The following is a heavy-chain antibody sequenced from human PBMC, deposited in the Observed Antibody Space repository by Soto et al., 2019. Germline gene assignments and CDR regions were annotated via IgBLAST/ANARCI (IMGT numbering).Heavy chain of an antibody. CDR3: AKVAKQWLAEIDY. CDR2: ISVSGSSP. D-gene: IGHD6-19*01. Sequence: GGSLRRSCAASEFTYRAYAMTLVRQAPGQGLEWVSGISVSGSSPYYADSVKGRFTISRDNSKNTLYLQMNSLRAEDTAVYYCAKVAKQWLAEIDYWGQGTLVTVS. J-gene: IGHJ4*02. CDR1: EFTYRAYA. V-gene: IGHV3-23*01.